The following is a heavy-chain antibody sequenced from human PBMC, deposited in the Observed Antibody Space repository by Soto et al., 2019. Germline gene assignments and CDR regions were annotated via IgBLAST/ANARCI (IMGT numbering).Heavy chain of an antibody. D-gene: IGHD2-15*01. Sequence: PGGSLRLSCAASGFTFSSYAMNWVRQAPGKGLAWVSAISGVGITTYYADSVKGRFTISRDNSKNTLYLQMNTLRAEDTAVYYCAKGWAGYCSGGNCFFDYWGQGTLVTVSS. CDR1: GFTFSSYA. CDR3: AKGWAGYCSGGNCFFDY. J-gene: IGHJ4*02. CDR2: ISGVGITT. V-gene: IGHV3-23*01.